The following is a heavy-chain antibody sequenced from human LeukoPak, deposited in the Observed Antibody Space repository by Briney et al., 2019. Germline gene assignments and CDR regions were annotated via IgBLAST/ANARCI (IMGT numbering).Heavy chain of an antibody. CDR1: GFTFSSYW. V-gene: IGHV3-74*01. CDR3: TRDLMDYDVSTGLHHYYMDV. Sequence: GGSLRLSRVASGFTFSSYWMHWVRHDPRKGLVWVSRISGDGRNINYADSVRGRFTISRDNAKNTLYLQMNTLRVEDTAVYYCTRDLMDYDVSTGLHHYYMDVWGQGTTVTVSS. D-gene: IGHD3-9*01. CDR2: ISGDGRNI. J-gene: IGHJ6*02.